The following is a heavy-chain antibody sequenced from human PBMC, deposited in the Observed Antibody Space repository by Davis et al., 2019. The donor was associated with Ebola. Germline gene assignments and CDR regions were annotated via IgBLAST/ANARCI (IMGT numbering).Heavy chain of an antibody. CDR2: ISAAGDNT. CDR1: GFTFKYYA. J-gene: IGHJ4*02. Sequence: GGSLRLSCAASGFTFKYYAMSWVRQTPGKGLEWVSTISAAGDNTYYADSVKGRFSISRDKSKNTLYLQMNSQRAEDTAVYYCAKGNKNLLYFDTGLDYWGQGTLVTVSS. CDR3: AKGNKNLLYFDTGLDY. V-gene: IGHV3-23*01. D-gene: IGHD2/OR15-2a*01.